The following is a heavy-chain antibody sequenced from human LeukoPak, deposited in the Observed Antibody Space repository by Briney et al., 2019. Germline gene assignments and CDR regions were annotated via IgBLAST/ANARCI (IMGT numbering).Heavy chain of an antibody. CDR2: INPNSGGT. CDR3: ARVNSGSYTHFQH. J-gene: IGHJ1*01. D-gene: IGHD1-26*01. Sequence: ASVTVSCKASGYTFTGYYMHWVRQAPGQGLEWMGWINPNSGGTNYAQKFQGRVTMTRDTSISTAYMELSRLRSDDTAVYYCARVNSGSYTHFQHWGQGTLVTVSS. V-gene: IGHV1-2*02. CDR1: GYTFTGYY.